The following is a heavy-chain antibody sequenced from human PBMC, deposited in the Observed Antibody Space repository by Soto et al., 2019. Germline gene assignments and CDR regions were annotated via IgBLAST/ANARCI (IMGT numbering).Heavy chain of an antibody. CDR3: ARSAGNAGRFSEY. CDR2: IYRTGST. D-gene: IGHD6-13*01. J-gene: IGHJ4*02. V-gene: IGHV4-4*02. CDR1: GGSFTSNNW. Sequence: PSETLSLTCAVSGGSFTSNNWWTWVRQPPGQGLEWIGEIYRTGSTNYNPSLKSRVTISVDKSISTAYLQWTSLRASDSAMYYCARSAGNAGRFSEYWGQGTLVTAPQ.